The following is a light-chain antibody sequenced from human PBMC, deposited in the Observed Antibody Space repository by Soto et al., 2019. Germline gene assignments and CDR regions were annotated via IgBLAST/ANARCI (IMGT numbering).Light chain of an antibody. CDR2: DAS. J-gene: IGKJ4*01. Sequence: DFQMTQSPSSLSASVGDRVTITCQASQDISNYLNWYQQKPGKAPKLLIYDASNLETGVPSRFSGSGSGTDFTFTISSLQPEDIATYYCQQYDNLPTFGGGTKVEIK. CDR3: QQYDNLPT. V-gene: IGKV1-33*01. CDR1: QDISNY.